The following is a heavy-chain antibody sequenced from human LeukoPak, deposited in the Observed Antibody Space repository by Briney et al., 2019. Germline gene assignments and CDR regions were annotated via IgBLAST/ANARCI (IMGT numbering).Heavy chain of an antibody. Sequence: ASVKASCKASGYTFTSYDINWVRQATGQGLEWMGWMNPNSGNTGYAQKFQGRVTITRNTSISTAYMELSSARSEDTAVYYCARSSGYYFPFDYWGQGTLVTVSS. J-gene: IGHJ4*02. CDR1: GYTFTSYD. CDR3: ARSSGYYFPFDY. D-gene: IGHD3-22*01. V-gene: IGHV1-8*03. CDR2: MNPNSGNT.